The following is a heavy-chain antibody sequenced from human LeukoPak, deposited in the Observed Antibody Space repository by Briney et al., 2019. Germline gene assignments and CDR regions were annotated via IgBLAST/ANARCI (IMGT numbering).Heavy chain of an antibody. CDR1: GGSFSGYY. Sequence: PSETLSLTCAVYGGSFSGYYWSWIRQPPGKGLEWIGEINHSGSTNYNPSLKSRVTISVDTSKNQFSLKLSSVTAADTAVYYCARDSDCSSTSCYVDYYYGMDVWGQGTTVTVSS. CDR3: ARDSDCSSTSCYVDYYYGMDV. V-gene: IGHV4-34*01. CDR2: INHSGST. D-gene: IGHD2-2*01. J-gene: IGHJ6*02.